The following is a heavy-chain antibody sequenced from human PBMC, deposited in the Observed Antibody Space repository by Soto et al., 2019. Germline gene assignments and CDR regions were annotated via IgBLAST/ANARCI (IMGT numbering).Heavy chain of an antibody. D-gene: IGHD3-9*01. V-gene: IGHV4-30-4*01. CDR3: AGVLSGYKVDQ. CDR1: GVSITDDNYY. Sequence: QLHLQESGPRLVKPSQTLSVTCTVSGVSITDDNYYWSWIRQSPWKGLEWIGHLYHGETTYTNPSLKSRPTISLDTSKTQFSLNLNSVTAADAAVYSCAGVLSGYKVDQWGHRTPVTVSS. J-gene: IGHJ4*01. CDR2: LYHGETT.